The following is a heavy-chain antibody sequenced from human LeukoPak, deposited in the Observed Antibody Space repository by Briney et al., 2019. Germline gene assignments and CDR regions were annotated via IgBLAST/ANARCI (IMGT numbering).Heavy chain of an antibody. D-gene: IGHD3-22*01. V-gene: IGHV4-61*05. J-gene: IGHJ4*02. Sequence: SETLSLTCTVSGGSISSSSYYWGWIRQPPGKGLEWIGYIYYSGSTNYNPSLKSRVTISVDTSKNQFSLKLSSVTAADTAVYYCARRDYYDSSGYYFDYWGQGTLVTVSS. CDR1: GGSISSSSYY. CDR2: IYYSGST. CDR3: ARRDYYDSSGYYFDY.